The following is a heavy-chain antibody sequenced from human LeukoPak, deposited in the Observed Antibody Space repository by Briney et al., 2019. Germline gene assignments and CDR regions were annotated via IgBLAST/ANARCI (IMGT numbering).Heavy chain of an antibody. CDR3: ARQNRAGYRYGNYYYYMDV. D-gene: IGHD5-18*01. Sequence: PGGSLRLSCAASGFTFSDYYMSWIRQAPGKGLEWVSYISSSGSTIYYADSVKGRFTISRDNAKNSLYLQMNSLRAEDTAVYYCARQNRAGYRYGNYYYYMDVWGKGTTVTVSS. J-gene: IGHJ6*03. V-gene: IGHV3-11*01. CDR2: ISSSGSTI. CDR1: GFTFSDYY.